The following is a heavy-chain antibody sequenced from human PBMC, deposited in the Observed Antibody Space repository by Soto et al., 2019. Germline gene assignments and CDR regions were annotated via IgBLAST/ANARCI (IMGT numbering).Heavy chain of an antibody. CDR2: IYYSGST. D-gene: IGHD4-17*01. CDR1: GGSVSSGSYY. Sequence: PSETLSLICTVFGGSVSSGSYYRSWIRQPPGKGLEWIGYIYYSGSTNYNPSLKSRVTISVDTSKNQFSLKLSSVTAADTAVYYCAREPTTVTTVHAFDIWGQGTMVTVSS. V-gene: IGHV4-61*01. CDR3: AREPTTVTTVHAFDI. J-gene: IGHJ3*02.